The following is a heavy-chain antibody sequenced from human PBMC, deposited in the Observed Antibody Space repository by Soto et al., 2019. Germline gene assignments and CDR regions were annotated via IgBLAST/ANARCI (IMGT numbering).Heavy chain of an antibody. D-gene: IGHD5-18*01. CDR2: ISGSGGST. J-gene: IGHJ4*02. CDR1: GFTFSSYA. Sequence: PGGSLRLSCAASGFTFSSYAMSWVRQAPGKGLEWVSAISGSGGSTYYADSVKGRFTISRDNSKNTLYLQMNSLRAEDTAVYYCAKFYSYGSPAFSGKDVGYWGQGTLVTVSS. CDR3: AKFYSYGSPAFSGKDVGY. V-gene: IGHV3-23*01.